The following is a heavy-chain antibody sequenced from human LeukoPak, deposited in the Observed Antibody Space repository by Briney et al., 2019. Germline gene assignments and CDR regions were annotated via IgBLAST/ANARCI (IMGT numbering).Heavy chain of an antibody. J-gene: IGHJ4*02. D-gene: IGHD2-2*01. CDR3: ARTASDCTSTSCYDS. CDR1: GFTFSDYY. CDR2: ISSSGSTI. Sequence: GGSLRLSCAASGFTFSDYYMSWIRQALGKGLEWVSYISSSGSTIYYADSVKGRFTISRDNAKNSLYLQMNSLRAEDTAVYYCARTASDCTSTSCYDSWGQGTLVTVSS. V-gene: IGHV3-11*01.